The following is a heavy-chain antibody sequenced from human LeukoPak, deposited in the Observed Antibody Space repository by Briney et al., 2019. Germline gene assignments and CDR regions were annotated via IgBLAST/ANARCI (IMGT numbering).Heavy chain of an antibody. Sequence: GASVKVSCKASGYTFTGYYMHWVRQAPGQGLEWMGWINPNSGGTNYAQKFQGRVTMTRDTSISTAYMELSRLRSDDTAVYYCASPAPFYDFWSGFRYAFDIWGQGTMVTVSS. CDR3: ASPAPFYDFWSGFRYAFDI. CDR2: INPNSGGT. J-gene: IGHJ3*02. V-gene: IGHV1-2*02. CDR1: GYTFTGYY. D-gene: IGHD3-3*01.